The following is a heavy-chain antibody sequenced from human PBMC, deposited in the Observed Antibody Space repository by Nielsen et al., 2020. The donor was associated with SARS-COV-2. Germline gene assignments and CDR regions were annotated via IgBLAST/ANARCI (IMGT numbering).Heavy chain of an antibody. D-gene: IGHD1-26*01. CDR1: GYTFTSYG. CDR3: ATSIVGATTPLGYYYGMDV. CDR2: ISAYNGNT. Sequence: ASVKVSCKASGYTFTSYGISWVRQAPGQGLEWMGWISAYNGNTNYAQKLQGRVTMTTDTSTSTAYMELRSLRSDDTAVYYCATSIVGATTPLGYYYGMDVWGQGTTVTVSS. J-gene: IGHJ6*02. V-gene: IGHV1-18*01.